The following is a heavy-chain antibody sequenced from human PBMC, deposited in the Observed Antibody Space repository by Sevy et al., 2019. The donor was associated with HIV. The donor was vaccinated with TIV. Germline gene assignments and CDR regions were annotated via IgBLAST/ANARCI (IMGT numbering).Heavy chain of an antibody. CDR3: ARVSLAMTDAFDI. V-gene: IGHV3-7*01. D-gene: IGHD3-9*01. CDR2: IKQDGSEK. J-gene: IGHJ3*02. Sequence: GGSLRLSCAASGFTFSSYRMSWVRQAPGKGLEWVANIKQDGSEKYYVDSVKGRFTISRDNAKNSLYLQMNSLRAEDTAVYYCARVSLAMTDAFDIWGQGTMVTVSS. CDR1: GFTFSSYR.